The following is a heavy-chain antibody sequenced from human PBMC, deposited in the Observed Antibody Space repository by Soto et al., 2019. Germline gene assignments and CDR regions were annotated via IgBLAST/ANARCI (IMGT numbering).Heavy chain of an antibody. CDR1: GGTFSSYA. J-gene: IGHJ4*02. V-gene: IGHV1-69*12. D-gene: IGHD5-12*01. Sequence: QVQLVQSGAEVRQPASSVKVSCKTSGGTFSSYAISWVRQAPGQGLEWMGGLVPIVDTSTYAQKFQGRVTITADDSTSTAYMELSSLRSDDTAIYYCVRVVAIPGYPDNWGQGTLVTVSS. CDR2: LVPIVDTS. CDR3: VRVVAIPGYPDN.